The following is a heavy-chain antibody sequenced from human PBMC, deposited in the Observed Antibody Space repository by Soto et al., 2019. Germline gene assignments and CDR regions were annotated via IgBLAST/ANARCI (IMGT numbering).Heavy chain of an antibody. D-gene: IGHD2-15*01. J-gene: IGHJ6*02. Sequence: SETLSLTCTVSGGSISSYYWSWIRQPPGKGLEWIGYIYYSGSTNYNPSLKSRVTISVDTSKNQFSLKLSSVNAADTAVYYCARQGVEVVAARYYYGMDVWGQGTTVAVSS. V-gene: IGHV4-59*01. CDR2: IYYSGST. CDR3: ARQGVEVVAARYYYGMDV. CDR1: GGSISSYY.